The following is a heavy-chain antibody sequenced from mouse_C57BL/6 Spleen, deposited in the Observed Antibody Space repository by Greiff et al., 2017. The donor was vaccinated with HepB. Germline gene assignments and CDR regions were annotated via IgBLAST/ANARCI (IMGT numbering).Heavy chain of an antibody. D-gene: IGHD2-4*01. V-gene: IGHV1-55*01. CDR1: GYTFTSYW. Sequence: VQLQQPGAELVKPGASVKMSCKASGYTFTSYWITWVKQRPGQGLEWIGDIYPGSGSTNYNEKFKSKATLTVDTSSSTAYMQLSSLTSEDSAVYYCAREGDYDRYFDVWGTGTTVTVSS. CDR2: IYPGSGST. J-gene: IGHJ1*03. CDR3: AREGDYDRYFDV.